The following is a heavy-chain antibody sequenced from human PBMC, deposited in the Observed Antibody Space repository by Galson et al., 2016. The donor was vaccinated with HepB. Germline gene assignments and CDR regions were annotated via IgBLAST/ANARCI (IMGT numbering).Heavy chain of an antibody. CDR3: ARIPVRFTWYFDF. CDR1: GGSFSVHY. D-gene: IGHD3-10*01. J-gene: IGHJ2*01. CDR2: TNHVGHT. Sequence: ETLSLTCAVYGGSFSVHYWSWIRQTPGKGLEWIGETNHVGHTTYNPSLQSRVTISVDTSKNQFSLRLNSVTAADTAVYYCARIPVRFTWYFDFGGRGTPIIASS. V-gene: IGHV4-34*01.